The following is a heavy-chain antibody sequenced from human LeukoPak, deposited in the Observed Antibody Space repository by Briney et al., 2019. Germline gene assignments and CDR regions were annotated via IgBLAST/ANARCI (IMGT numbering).Heavy chain of an antibody. CDR1: GGSISSYY. Sequence: PSETLSLTCTVSGGSISSYYWSWIRQPPGKGLEWIGCIYYSGSTNYNPSLKSRVTISVDTSKNQFSLKLSSVTAADTAVYYCARLTPGNWFDPWGQGTLVTVSS. CDR2: IYYSGST. CDR3: ARLTPGNWFDP. V-gene: IGHV4-59*08. J-gene: IGHJ5*02.